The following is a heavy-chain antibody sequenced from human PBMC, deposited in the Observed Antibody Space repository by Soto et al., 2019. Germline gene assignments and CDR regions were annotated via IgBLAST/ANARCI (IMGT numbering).Heavy chain of an antibody. J-gene: IGHJ5*02. V-gene: IGHV4-59*08. Sequence: SETLSLTCTVSGGSISSYYWSWIRQPPGKGLEWIGYIYYSGSTNYNPSLKSRVTISVDTSKNQFSLKLSSVTAADTAVYYCARSAIPAATAVAWFDPWGQGTLVTVSS. CDR3: ARSAIPAATAVAWFDP. CDR2: IYYSGST. CDR1: GGSISSYY. D-gene: IGHD2-2*01.